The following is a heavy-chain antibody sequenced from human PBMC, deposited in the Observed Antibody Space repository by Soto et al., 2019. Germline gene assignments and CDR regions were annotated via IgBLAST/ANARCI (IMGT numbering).Heavy chain of an antibody. Sequence: QLQLQESGPGLVKPSETLSLTCTVSGGSISSSSYYWGWIRQPPGKGLEWIGSIYYSGSTYYNPSLKSRVTISVDTSKNQFSLKLSSVTAADTAVYYCARASYDCSGGSCYRVYFDYWGQGTLVTVSS. J-gene: IGHJ4*02. CDR3: ARASYDCSGGSCYRVYFDY. CDR1: GGSISSSSYY. V-gene: IGHV4-39*01. D-gene: IGHD2-15*01. CDR2: IYYSGST.